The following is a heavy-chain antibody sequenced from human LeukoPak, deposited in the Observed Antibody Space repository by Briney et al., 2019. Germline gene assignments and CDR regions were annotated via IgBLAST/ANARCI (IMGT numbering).Heavy chain of an antibody. CDR1: GFTFSSYT. Sequence: GGSLRLSCAASGFTFSSYTMIWVRQAPGKRLEWVSIIGSSGGGIHYADPVKGRFIISRDNSKNILSLQMNSLRAEDTATYYCVTDFNWGSAYWGQGTLVTVSS. V-gene: IGHV3-23*01. J-gene: IGHJ4*02. CDR3: VTDFNWGSAY. D-gene: IGHD7-27*01. CDR2: IGSSGGGI.